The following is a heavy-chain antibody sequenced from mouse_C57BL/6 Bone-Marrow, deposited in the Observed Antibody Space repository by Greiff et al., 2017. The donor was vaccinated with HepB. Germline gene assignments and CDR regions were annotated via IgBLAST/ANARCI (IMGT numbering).Heavy chain of an antibody. V-gene: IGHV7-1*01. CDR2: SRNKANDYTT. CDR3: ARGYGNYGYFDY. D-gene: IGHD2-10*02. CDR1: GFTFSDFY. Sequence: EVKLVESGGGLVQSGRSLRLSCATSGFTFSDFYMEWVRQAPGKGLEWIAASRNKANDYTTEYSASVKGRFIVSRDTSQSILYLQMNALRAEDTAIYYCARGYGNYGYFDYWGQGTTLTVSS. J-gene: IGHJ2*01.